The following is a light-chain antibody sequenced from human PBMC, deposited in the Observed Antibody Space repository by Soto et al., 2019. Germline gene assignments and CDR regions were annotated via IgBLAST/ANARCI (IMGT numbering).Light chain of an antibody. CDR1: SSDIGAYNY. CDR3: SLFTTSSTPE. J-gene: IGLJ2*01. CDR2: GVT. Sequence: QSALTQPASVSGSPGQSITISCTGTSSDIGAYNYVSWYQQHPGKTPKLMIYGVTNRPSGVSNRFSGSKSGSTASLTISGLPGEGGGDYYCSLFTTSSTPEFGGGTKLTLL. V-gene: IGLV2-14*01.